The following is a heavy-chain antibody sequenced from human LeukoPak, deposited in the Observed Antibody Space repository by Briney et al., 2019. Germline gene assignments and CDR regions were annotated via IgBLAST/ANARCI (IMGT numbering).Heavy chain of an antibody. V-gene: IGHV1-18*01. J-gene: IGHJ4*02. CDR1: GYTFTSYG. D-gene: IGHD3-10*01. CDR2: ISAYNGNT. Sequence: WASVKVSCKASGYTFTSYGISWVRQAPGQGLEWMGWISAYNGNTNYAQKLQGRVTMTTDTSTSTAYMELRSLRSDDTAVYYCARDVASRYGSGSYLDYWGQGTLVTVSS. CDR3: ARDVASRYGSGSYLDY.